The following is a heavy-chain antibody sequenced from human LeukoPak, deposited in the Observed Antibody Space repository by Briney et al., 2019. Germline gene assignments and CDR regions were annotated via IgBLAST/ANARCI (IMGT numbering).Heavy chain of an antibody. CDR1: GGSISSYY. V-gene: IGHV4-4*07. CDR3: ARRGYSNYVPRGWFDP. D-gene: IGHD4-11*01. J-gene: IGHJ5*02. Sequence: NTSETLSLTCTVSGGSISSYYWSWIRQPAGKGLEWIGRIYTSGSTNYNPSLKSRVTMSVDTSKNQFSLKLSSVTAADTAVYYCARRGYSNYVPRGWFDPWGQGTLVTVSS. CDR2: IYTSGST.